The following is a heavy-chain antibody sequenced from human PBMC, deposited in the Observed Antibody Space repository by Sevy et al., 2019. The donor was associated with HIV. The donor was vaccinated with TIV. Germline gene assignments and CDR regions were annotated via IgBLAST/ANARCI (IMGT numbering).Heavy chain of an antibody. Sequence: GGSLRLSCAASGFTFSSYWMSWVRQAPGKGLEWVANIKQDGSEKYYVDSVKGRFTISRDNAKNSLYLKMNSLRAEDTAVYYCAREGPRIAVAGVFYYYYGMDVWGQGTTVTVSS. V-gene: IGHV3-7*01. CDR2: IKQDGSEK. D-gene: IGHD6-19*01. J-gene: IGHJ6*02. CDR3: AREGPRIAVAGVFYYYYGMDV. CDR1: GFTFSSYW.